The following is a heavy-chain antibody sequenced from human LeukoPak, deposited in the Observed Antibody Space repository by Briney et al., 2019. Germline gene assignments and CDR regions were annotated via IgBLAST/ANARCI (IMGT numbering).Heavy chain of an antibody. D-gene: IGHD5-24*01. CDR2: ISGSGGST. V-gene: IGHV3-23*01. CDR3: AKSGGWLQFLHFDY. CDR1: GFTFSIYA. Sequence: PGGSLRLSCAASGFTFSIYAMSWVRQAPGKGLEWVSAISGSGGSTYYADSVKGRFTISRDNSKNTLYLQMNSLRAEDTAVYYCAKSGGWLQFLHFDYWGQGTLVTVSS. J-gene: IGHJ4*02.